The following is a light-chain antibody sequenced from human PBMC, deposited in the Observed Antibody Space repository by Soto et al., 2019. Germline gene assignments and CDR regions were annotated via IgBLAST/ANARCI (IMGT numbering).Light chain of an antibody. CDR3: QQYASYPWT. V-gene: IGKV1-5*01. Sequence: DIQLTQTPSTLSASIGDRVTITCRASQSLSGWLAWYQQTPGKAPKLLISDAFRLESGVPSRFGGSGSGTEFSLTISSLQPGDSATFYCQQYASYPWTFGRGPRW. CDR1: QSLSGW. CDR2: DAF. J-gene: IGKJ1*01.